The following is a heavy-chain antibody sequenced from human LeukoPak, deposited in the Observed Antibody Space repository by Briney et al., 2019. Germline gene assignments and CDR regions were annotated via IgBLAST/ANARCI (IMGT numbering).Heavy chain of an antibody. CDR2: IRSKASGGTT. D-gene: IGHD2-2*03. Sequence: GGSLRLSCTASGFTFGDYAMSWVRQAPGKGLEWVGFIRSKASGGTTEYAASVKGRFTISRDDSKSIAYLQMNSLKTEDTAVYYCARDPGYCSSTSCYLHFDYWGQGTLVTVSS. V-gene: IGHV3-49*04. J-gene: IGHJ4*02. CDR3: ARDPGYCSSTSCYLHFDY. CDR1: GFTFGDYA.